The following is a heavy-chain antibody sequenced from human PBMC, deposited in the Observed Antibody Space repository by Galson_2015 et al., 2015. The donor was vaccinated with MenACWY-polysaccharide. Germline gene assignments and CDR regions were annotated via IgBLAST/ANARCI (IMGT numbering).Heavy chain of an antibody. V-gene: IGHV1-3*01. CDR3: ARHVIGRGYFDY. CDR2: ITGGNGDT. CDR1: GYTFSRYP. J-gene: IGHJ4*02. Sequence: SVKVSCKASGYTFSRYPIHWVRQAPGQRFEWMGWITGGNGDTKYSEKLQGRVSITKDTSANTVYMELSSLTYEDTAVVYCARHVIGRGYFDYWGQGTLVTVSS. D-gene: IGHD1-14*01.